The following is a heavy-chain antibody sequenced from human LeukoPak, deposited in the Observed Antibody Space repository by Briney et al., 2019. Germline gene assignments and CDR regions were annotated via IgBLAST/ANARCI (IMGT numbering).Heavy chain of an antibody. V-gene: IGHV4-59*01. Sequence: SETLSLTCTVSGGSISSYYWSWIRPPPGKGLEWIGYIYYSASTNYNPSLKSRVTISVDTSKNQFSLKLSSVTAADTAVYYCARRVGAARAFDYWGQGTLVTVSS. D-gene: IGHD1-26*01. J-gene: IGHJ4*02. CDR3: ARRVGAARAFDY. CDR1: GGSISSYY. CDR2: IYYSAST.